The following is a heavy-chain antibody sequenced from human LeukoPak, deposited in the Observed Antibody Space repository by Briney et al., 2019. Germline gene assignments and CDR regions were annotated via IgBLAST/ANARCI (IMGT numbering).Heavy chain of an antibody. D-gene: IGHD6-13*01. CDR1: GGSFSGYY. CDR2: INHSGST. CDR3: ARHNPSIAAAGTPTFDY. J-gene: IGHJ4*02. V-gene: IGHV4-34*01. Sequence: PWETLSLTCAVYGGSFSGYYWSWIRQPPGKGLEWIGEINHSGSTNYNPSLKSRVTISVDTSKNQFSLKLSSVTAADTAVYYCARHNPSIAAAGTPTFDYWGQGTLVTVSS.